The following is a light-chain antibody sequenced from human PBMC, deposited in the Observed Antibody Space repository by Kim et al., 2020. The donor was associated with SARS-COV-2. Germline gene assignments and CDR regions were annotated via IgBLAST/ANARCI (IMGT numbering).Light chain of an antibody. Sequence: SPRQRATHPTGASQRVSNTLTWYHQDPGQSPRLLIYVTSSKATCIPARFSGSGSGTEFPLTIPSLQSEDFAIYSCQQYNTWPGTLGQGTKVDIK. CDR1: QRVSNT. CDR3: QQYNTWPGT. CDR2: VTS. V-gene: IGKV3-15*01. J-gene: IGKJ1*01.